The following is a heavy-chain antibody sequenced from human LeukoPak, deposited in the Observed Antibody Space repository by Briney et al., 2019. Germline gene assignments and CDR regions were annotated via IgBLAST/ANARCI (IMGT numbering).Heavy chain of an antibody. J-gene: IGHJ5*02. CDR2: INHSGSA. Sequence: SETLSLTCSVYGGSFSGYYWSWIRQPPGKGPEWVEEINHSGSANYNPSLKSRVTISVDPSKNKFSLKLSSVTAADTAVYYCKSQTVARWFDRWGQGTLVTVS. CDR3: KSQTVARWFDR. V-gene: IGHV4-34*01. D-gene: IGHD1-14*01. CDR1: GGSFSGYY.